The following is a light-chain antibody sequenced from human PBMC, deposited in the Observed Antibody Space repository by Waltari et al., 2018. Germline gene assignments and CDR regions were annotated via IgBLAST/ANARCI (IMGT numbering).Light chain of an antibody. J-gene: IGKJ2*02. CDR3: LQYNNYPCT. V-gene: IGKV1D-13*01. CDR2: VAS. CDR1: QGISSA. Sequence: AIPLSQSPSPLSSSVVHRVTLTCRASQGISSALAWYQQKPGKAPKLLIYVASTLESGVPPRFRGSGSGTDFTLTISSLQPEDFAIYHCLQYNNYPCTFGHGTKVEIK.